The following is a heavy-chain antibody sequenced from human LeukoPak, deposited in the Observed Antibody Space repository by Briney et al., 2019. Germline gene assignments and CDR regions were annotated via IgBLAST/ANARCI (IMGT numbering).Heavy chain of an antibody. CDR1: GGSFSGYY. CDR2: INHSGST. V-gene: IGHV4-34*01. Sequence: PSETLSLTCAVYGGSFSGYYWSWIRQPPGKGLEWIGEINHSGSTNYNPSLKSRVTISVDTSKNQFSLKLSSVTAADTAVYYCARGAYGPRKPYYYGMDVWGQGTTVTVSS. D-gene: IGHD3-10*01. J-gene: IGHJ6*02. CDR3: ARGAYGPRKPYYYGMDV.